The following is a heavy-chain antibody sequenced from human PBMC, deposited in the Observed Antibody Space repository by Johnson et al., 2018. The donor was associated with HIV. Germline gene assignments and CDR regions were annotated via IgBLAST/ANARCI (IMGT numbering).Heavy chain of an antibody. Sequence: QVQLVESGGGVVQPGRSLRHSCAASGFTFSNYDIHWVRQPPGKGLEWVAVISSDGSNKYYFDSVKGRFTISRDNSKNTLYLQMNSLRAEDTAVYYCAKDPGRRDPHAFDIWGQGTMVTVSS. J-gene: IGHJ3*02. CDR3: AKDPGRRDPHAFDI. V-gene: IGHV3-30*18. CDR1: GFTFSNYD. CDR2: ISSDGSNK. D-gene: IGHD2-15*01.